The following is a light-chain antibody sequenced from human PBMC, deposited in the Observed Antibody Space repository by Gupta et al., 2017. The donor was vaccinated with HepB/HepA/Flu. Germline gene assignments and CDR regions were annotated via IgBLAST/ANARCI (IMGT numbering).Light chain of an antibody. V-gene: IGKV2-28*01. CDR2: LGS. CDR3: RQALQTALR. J-gene: IGKJ4*01. Sequence: DIVMTQSPLSLPVTPGEPASISCRASQSRLHRNGYNHLDWYLQKPGQSPQLLIYLGSNRASGVPDRFSGSGSGTDFTLKISSVEAEDVGVYYCRQALQTALRFGGGTKVEIK. CDR1: QSRLHRNGYNH.